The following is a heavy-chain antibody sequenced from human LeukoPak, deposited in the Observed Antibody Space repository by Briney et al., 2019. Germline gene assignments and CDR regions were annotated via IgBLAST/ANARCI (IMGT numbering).Heavy chain of an antibody. CDR1: GFTFSSYW. Sequence: GGSLRLSCAASGFTFSSYWMSWVRQAPGKGLEWVAYIQYDGSNEQYADSVKGRFSISRDSSKNILYLQMNSLRAEDTAVYYCAKDRCSNGVGCYYYYMDAWGKGTSVTISS. CDR3: AKDRCSNGVGCYYYYMDA. V-gene: IGHV3-30*02. J-gene: IGHJ6*03. CDR2: IQYDGSNE. D-gene: IGHD2-8*01.